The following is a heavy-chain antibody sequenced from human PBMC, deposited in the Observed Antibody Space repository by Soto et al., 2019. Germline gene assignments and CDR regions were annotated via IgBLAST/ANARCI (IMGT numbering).Heavy chain of an antibody. CDR3: SISNSYGRGDF. V-gene: IGHV1-69*01. J-gene: IGHJ4*02. CDR1: GGTRNSYT. Sequence: QVQLVQSGAEVKKPGSSVRVSCKASGGTRNSYTISWVRQAPGQGLEWMGGIIPVFGTTDYAQKFQGRVTITADQSTGTAYLDLFSLRSEDMAIYYYSISNSYGRGDFWVQGTLVTVTS. D-gene: IGHD1-1*01. CDR2: IIPVFGTT.